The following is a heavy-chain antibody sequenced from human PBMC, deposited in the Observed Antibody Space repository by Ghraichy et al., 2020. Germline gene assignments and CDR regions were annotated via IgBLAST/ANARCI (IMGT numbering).Heavy chain of an antibody. J-gene: IGHJ2*01. CDR2: IYYSGST. V-gene: IGHV4-59*01. CDR1: GGSISSYY. D-gene: IGHD3/OR15-3a*01. Sequence: SETLSLTCTVSGGSISSYYWSWIRQPPGKGLEWIGYIYYSGSTNYNPSLKSRVTISVDTSKNQFSLKLSSVTAADTAVYYCARYWTDTVPHNWYFDLWGRGTLVTVSS. CDR3: ARYWTDTVPHNWYFDL.